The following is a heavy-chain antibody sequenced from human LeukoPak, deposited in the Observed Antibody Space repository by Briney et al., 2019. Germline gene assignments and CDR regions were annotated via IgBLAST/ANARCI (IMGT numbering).Heavy chain of an antibody. CDR2: IKQDGSEK. D-gene: IGHD6-19*01. V-gene: IGHV3-7*01. Sequence: QPGGSLRLSCAASGFTFSSYWMSWVRQAPGKGLEWVANIKQDGSEKYYVDSVKGRFTISRDNAKNSLYLQMNSLRAEDTAVYYCARDGVWQWLTPTFDYWGQGTLVTVSS. J-gene: IGHJ4*02. CDR3: ARDGVWQWLTPTFDY. CDR1: GFTFSSYW.